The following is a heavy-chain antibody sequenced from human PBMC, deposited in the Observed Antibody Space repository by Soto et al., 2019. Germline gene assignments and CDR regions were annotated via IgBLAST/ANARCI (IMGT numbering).Heavy chain of an antibody. V-gene: IGHV3-15*07. D-gene: IGHD2-15*01. Sequence: EVQLVESGGGLVKPGGSLRLSCVASGFSITNAWMNWVRQAPGKGLEWVGRIKRKIDGETTDYAAPVKGRFTISRDDTKNRLYLKMNSLKADDTALYYCTTGSVEGVWGQGTTVTVSS. CDR2: IKRKIDGETT. CDR3: TTGSVEGV. CDR1: GFSITNAW. J-gene: IGHJ6*02.